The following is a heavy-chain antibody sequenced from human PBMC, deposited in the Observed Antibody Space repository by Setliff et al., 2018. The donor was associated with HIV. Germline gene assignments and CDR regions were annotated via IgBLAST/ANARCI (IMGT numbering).Heavy chain of an antibody. CDR2: INTDGSNK. J-gene: IGHJ6*02. CDR1: GFTFSGYW. Sequence: GGSLRLSCAASGFTFSGYWMHWVRQAPGKGLVWVSRINTDGSNKYYADSVKGRFTISRDNSKNTLYLQMNSLRAEDTAVYYCAKDRVWFGTMDVWGQGTTVTVSS. V-gene: IGHV3-74*01. D-gene: IGHD3-10*01. CDR3: AKDRVWFGTMDV.